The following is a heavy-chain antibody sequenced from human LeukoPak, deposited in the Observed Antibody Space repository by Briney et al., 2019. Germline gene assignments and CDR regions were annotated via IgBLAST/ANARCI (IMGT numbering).Heavy chain of an antibody. D-gene: IGHD4-17*01. CDR2: ISAYNGNT. J-gene: IGHJ5*02. CDR3: ARDPRWTTTVTTSPLNWFDP. Sequence: EASVKVSCKASGYTFTSYGISWVRQAPGQGLEWMGWISAYNGNTNYAQKLQGRVTMTTDTSTSTAYMELGSLRSDDTAVYYCARDPRWTTTVTTSPLNWFDPWGQGTLVTVSS. V-gene: IGHV1-18*01. CDR1: GYTFTSYG.